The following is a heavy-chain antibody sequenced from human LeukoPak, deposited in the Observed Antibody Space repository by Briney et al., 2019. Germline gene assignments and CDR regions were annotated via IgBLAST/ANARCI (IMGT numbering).Heavy chain of an antibody. CDR3: ARDPYSGDYGPYYYYYMDV. D-gene: IGHD1-26*01. V-gene: IGHV3-9*01. CDR2: ISWNSGSI. Sequence: PGGSLRLSCAASGFTLDDYAMHWVRQAPGKGLEWVSGISWNSGSIGYADSVKGRYTISRDNAKNSLYLQMNSLRAEDTAVYYCARDPYSGDYGPYYYYYMDVWGKGTTVTISS. J-gene: IGHJ6*03. CDR1: GFTLDDYA.